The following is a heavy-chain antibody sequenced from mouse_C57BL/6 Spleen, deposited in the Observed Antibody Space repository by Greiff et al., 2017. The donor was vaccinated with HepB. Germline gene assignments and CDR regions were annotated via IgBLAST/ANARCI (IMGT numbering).Heavy chain of an antibody. CDR1: GYTFTSYW. D-gene: IGHD1-1*01. CDR3: ARIKKIVATYFDY. Sequence: VQLQQSGADLVKAGASVKMSCKASGYTFTSYWMHWVKQRLGQGLEWFAETNPTNGRTYYNEKFKSKATLTVDKSSSTAYMLLRGPTFEDSAVYYCARIKKIVATYFDYWGQGTTLTVAS. J-gene: IGHJ2*01. CDR2: TNPTNGRT. V-gene: IGHV1S81*02.